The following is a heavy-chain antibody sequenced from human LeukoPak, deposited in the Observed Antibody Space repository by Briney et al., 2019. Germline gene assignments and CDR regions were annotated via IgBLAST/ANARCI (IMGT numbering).Heavy chain of an antibody. V-gene: IGHV3-23*01. D-gene: IGHD3-9*01. J-gene: IGHJ4*02. Sequence: TGGSLRLSCAASVFTFSSYAMSWVRQAPWKGLEWVSAISGSGGSTYYADSVKGRFTISRDNSKNTLYLQMNSLRAEDTAVYYCAKDVRYFDWLLPFDYWGQGTLVTVSS. CDR2: ISGSGGST. CDR3: AKDVRYFDWLLPFDY. CDR1: VFTFSSYA.